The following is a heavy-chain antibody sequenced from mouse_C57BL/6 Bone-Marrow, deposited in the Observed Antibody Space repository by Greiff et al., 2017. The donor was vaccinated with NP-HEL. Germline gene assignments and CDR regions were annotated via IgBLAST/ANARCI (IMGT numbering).Heavy chain of an antibody. D-gene: IGHD1-1*01. CDR3: ASRYYGSNLDY. CDR1: GYSFTGYY. J-gene: IGHJ2*01. CDR2: INPSTGGT. Sequence: VQLQQSGPELVKPGASVKISCKASGYSFTGYYMNWVKQSPEKSLEWIGEINPSTGGTTYNQKFKAKATLTVDKSSSTAYMQLKSLTSEDSAVYYCASRYYGSNLDYWGQGTTLTVSS. V-gene: IGHV1-42*01.